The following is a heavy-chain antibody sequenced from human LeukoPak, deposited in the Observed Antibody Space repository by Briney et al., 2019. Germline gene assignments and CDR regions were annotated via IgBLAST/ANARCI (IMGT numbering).Heavy chain of an antibody. D-gene: IGHD2-2*01. J-gene: IGHJ4*02. CDR1: GFTFSSYA. CDR3: AKADCSDIGCYVKDY. CDR2: ISYDGSNK. Sequence: GGSLRLSCAASGFTFSSYAMHWVRQAPGKGLEWVAVISYDGSNKYYADSVRGRFTISRDNSKNTLHLQMNSLRAEDTAVYYCAKADCSDIGCYVKDYWGQGTLVTVSS. V-gene: IGHV3-30*04.